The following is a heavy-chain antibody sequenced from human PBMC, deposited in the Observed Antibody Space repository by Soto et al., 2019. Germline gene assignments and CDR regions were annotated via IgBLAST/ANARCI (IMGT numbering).Heavy chain of an antibody. CDR2: INAGNGNT. J-gene: IGHJ3*02. Sequence: DPGKVSCKASGYTFTSSVLSWVRHAPGQRLEWMGWINAGNGNTKYSQKFQGRVTITRDTSASTAYMELSSLRSEDTAVYYCAREGDAFDIWGQGTMVTVSS. V-gene: IGHV1-3*01. CDR1: GYTFTSSV. CDR3: AREGDAFDI.